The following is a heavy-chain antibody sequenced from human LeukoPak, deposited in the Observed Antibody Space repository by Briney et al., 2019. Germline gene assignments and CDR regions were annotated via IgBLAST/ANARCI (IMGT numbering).Heavy chain of an antibody. Sequence: ASVKVSCKPSGYTFTSYGINWVRQAPGQGLEWMGWISAYNDDTNYAQSLQGRVTMTTDPSTSTAYMELTSLRSDDTAVYYCARGVRTKQYYNSGGYYYAIDYWGQGTLVTVSS. D-gene: IGHD3-22*01. J-gene: IGHJ4*02. CDR2: ISAYNDDT. CDR1: GYTFTSYG. CDR3: ARGVRTKQYYNSGGYYYAIDY. V-gene: IGHV1-18*01.